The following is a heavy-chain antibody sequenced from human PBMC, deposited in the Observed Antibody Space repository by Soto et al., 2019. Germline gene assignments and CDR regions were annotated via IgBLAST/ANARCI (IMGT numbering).Heavy chain of an antibody. CDR1: GGSFSGYY. D-gene: IGHD3-22*01. J-gene: IGHJ6*02. CDR2: INHSGST. CDR3: ARGTGYYDSSGYYFRLDYYYGMDV. V-gene: IGHV4-34*01. Sequence: SETLSLTCAGYGGSFSGYYWSWIRQPPGKGLEWIGEINHSGSTNYNPSLKSRVTISVDTSKNQFSLKLSSVTAADTAVYYCARGTGYYDSSGYYFRLDYYYGMDVWGQGTTVT.